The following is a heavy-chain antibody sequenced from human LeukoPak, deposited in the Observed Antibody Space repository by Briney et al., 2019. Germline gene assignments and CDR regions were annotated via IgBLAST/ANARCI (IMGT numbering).Heavy chain of an antibody. D-gene: IGHD3-10*01. CDR2: ISGSGGST. Sequence: GGSLRLSCAASGFTFSSYGMSWVRQAPGKGLEWVSAISGSGGSTYYADSVKGRFTISRDNSKNTLYLQMNSLRAEDTAVYYCAKDRIGSGSYYNPFDYWGQGTLVTVSS. J-gene: IGHJ4*02. CDR3: AKDRIGSGSYYNPFDY. CDR1: GFTFSSYG. V-gene: IGHV3-23*01.